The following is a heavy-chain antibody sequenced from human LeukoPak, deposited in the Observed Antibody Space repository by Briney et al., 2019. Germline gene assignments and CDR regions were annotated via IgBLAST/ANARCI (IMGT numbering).Heavy chain of an antibody. J-gene: IGHJ4*02. CDR3: ARDFTNIRGGGYFDN. Sequence: GGSLRLSCAASGFTFSSFAMSWVRQAPGKGLEWVSGISGSGGDTYYADSVKGRFTISRDNSKNTLYLQMNSLRAEDTAVYHCARDFTNIRGGGYFDNWGQGTLVTVSS. D-gene: IGHD2-15*01. CDR2: ISGSGGDT. V-gene: IGHV3-23*01. CDR1: GFTFSSFA.